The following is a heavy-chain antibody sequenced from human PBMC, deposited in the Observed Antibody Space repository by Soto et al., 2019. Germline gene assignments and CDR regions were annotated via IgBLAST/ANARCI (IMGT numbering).Heavy chain of an antibody. Sequence: GGSLRLSCSSSGFTFSSYAMSWVRQAPGKGLEWVSAISGSGGSTYYADSVKGRFTISRDNSKNTLYLQMNSLRAEDTAVYYCAKGGGSLSFDPWGQGTLVTVSS. D-gene: IGHD3-16*01. J-gene: IGHJ5*02. CDR2: ISGSGGST. CDR1: GFTFSSYA. CDR3: AKGGGSLSFDP. V-gene: IGHV3-23*01.